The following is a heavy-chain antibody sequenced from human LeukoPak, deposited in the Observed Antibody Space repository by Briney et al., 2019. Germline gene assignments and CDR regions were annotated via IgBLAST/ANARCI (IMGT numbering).Heavy chain of an antibody. J-gene: IGHJ4*02. CDR2: INHSGST. D-gene: IGHD1-1*01. CDR1: GGSFSGYY. V-gene: IGHV4-34*01. Sequence: SETLSLTCAVYGGSFSGYYWSWIRQPPGKGLEWIGEINHSGSTNYNPSLKSRVTISVDTSKNQFSLKLSSVTAADTAVYYCARALNDYASYYFDYWGQGTLVTVSS. CDR3: ARALNDYASYYFDY.